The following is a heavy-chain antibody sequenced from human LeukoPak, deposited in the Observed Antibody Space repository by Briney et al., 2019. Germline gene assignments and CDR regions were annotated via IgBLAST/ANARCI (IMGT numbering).Heavy chain of an antibody. CDR2: IIPIFGIA. Sequence: SVKVSCKASGGTFSSYAISWVRQAPGQGLEWMGRIIPIFGIANYAQKFQGRVTITADKSTSTAYMELSSLRSEDTAVYYCARGGKLLLWFGELWADAFDIRGQGTMVTVSS. J-gene: IGHJ3*02. CDR1: GGTFSSYA. D-gene: IGHD3-10*01. CDR3: ARGGKLLLWFGELWADAFDI. V-gene: IGHV1-69*04.